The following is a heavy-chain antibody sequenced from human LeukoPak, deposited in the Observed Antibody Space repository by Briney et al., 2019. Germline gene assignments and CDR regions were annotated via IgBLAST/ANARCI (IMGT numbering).Heavy chain of an antibody. CDR3: ATDGGPYCAGDCYPRDY. Sequence: ASVKVSCKASGYTFTNNGISWVRQAPGQGLEWMGWISTSNGNTNYADNFQGRLTLTTESSTSTAYMELKSLTSDDTAVYYCATDGGPYCAGDCYPRDYWGQGTLVTVSS. V-gene: IGHV1-18*01. D-gene: IGHD2-21*02. CDR1: GYTFTNNG. CDR2: ISTSNGNT. J-gene: IGHJ4*02.